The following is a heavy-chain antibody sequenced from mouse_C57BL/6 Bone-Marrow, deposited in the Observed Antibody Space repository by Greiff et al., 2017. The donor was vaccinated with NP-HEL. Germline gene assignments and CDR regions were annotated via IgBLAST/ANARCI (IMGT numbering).Heavy chain of an antibody. D-gene: IGHD2-5*01. CDR2: ISSGGDYI. J-gene: IGHJ4*01. V-gene: IGHV5-9-1*02. CDR1: GFTFSSYA. Sequence: EVQRVESGEGLVNPGGSLKLSCAASGFTFSSYAMSWVRQTPEKRLEWVAYISSGGDYIYYADTVKGRFTISRDNARNTLYLQMSSLKSEDTAMYYCTRAAYYSNPYYAMDYWGQGTSVTVSS. CDR3: TRAAYYSNPYYAMDY.